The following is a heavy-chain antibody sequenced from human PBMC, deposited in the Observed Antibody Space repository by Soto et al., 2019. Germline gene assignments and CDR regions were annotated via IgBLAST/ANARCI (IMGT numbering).Heavy chain of an antibody. CDR3: AGGTGWLTDK. Sequence: EVYLVESGGELVQPGGSLRLSCAASGFIFSDHWMNWVRQAPGKGLEWVANIKQDGSETTYVESVRGRFTISRDNAKNSLYLQMNTLGAEDTAVYYCAGGTGWLTDKWGQGTLVAVPS. CDR2: IKQDGSET. D-gene: IGHD5-18*01. V-gene: IGHV3-7*04. CDR1: GFIFSDHW. J-gene: IGHJ4*02.